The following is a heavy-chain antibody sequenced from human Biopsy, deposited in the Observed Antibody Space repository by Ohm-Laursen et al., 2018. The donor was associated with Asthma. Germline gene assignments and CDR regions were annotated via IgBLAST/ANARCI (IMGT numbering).Heavy chain of an antibody. CDR2: ISGYNGDT. D-gene: IGHD2-15*01. Sequence: GSSVKVSCKASGYTFSNYAISWVRQAPGQGLEWMGWISGYNGDTKFAQNVKGRLSLTTDTSTSTAYMELRSLTSDDTAVYYCVRDKVVVVPGSKGPTDWFDPWGQGTRVTVSS. CDR3: VRDKVVVVPGSKGPTDWFDP. CDR1: GYTFSNYA. V-gene: IGHV1-18*04. J-gene: IGHJ5*02.